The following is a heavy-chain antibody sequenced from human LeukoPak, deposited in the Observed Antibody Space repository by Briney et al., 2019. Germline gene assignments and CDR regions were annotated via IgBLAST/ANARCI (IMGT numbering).Heavy chain of an antibody. CDR1: GFTFSNAW. D-gene: IGHD2-8*01. V-gene: IGHV3-15*01. J-gene: IGHJ4*02. Sequence: PGGSLRLSCAASGFTFSNAWTSWVRQAPGKGLEWVGRIKSKTDGGTTDYAAPVKGRFTISRDDSKNTLYLQMNSLKTEDTAVYYCTTDTPLCTNGVCNFDYWGQGTLVTVSS. CDR2: IKSKTDGGTT. CDR3: TTDTPLCTNGVCNFDY.